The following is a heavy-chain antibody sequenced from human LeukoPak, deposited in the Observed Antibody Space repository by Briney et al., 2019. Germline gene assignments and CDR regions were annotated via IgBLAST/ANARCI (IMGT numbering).Heavy chain of an antibody. CDR3: ARDKGSSGSYYNIGDY. V-gene: IGHV1-2*02. D-gene: IGHD3-10*01. J-gene: IGHJ4*02. CDR1: GYTLTAHY. Sequence: ASVKVSCKASGYTLTAHYIQGVRQAPGQGLEWMGWIDPNSGATNYAQKFQGRVTMTRDTAISTAFMELSGLRSADTAIYYCARDKGSSGSYYNIGDYWGQGTPVTVSS. CDR2: IDPNSGAT.